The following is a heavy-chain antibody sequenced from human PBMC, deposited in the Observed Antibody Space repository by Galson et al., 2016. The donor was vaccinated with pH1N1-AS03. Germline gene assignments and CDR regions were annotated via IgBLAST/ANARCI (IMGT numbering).Heavy chain of an antibody. Sequence: SVKVSCKASGYTFTRNYMHWVRQAPGQGLEWMGIINPSCGSTSYAQKFQGRVTMTRDTSTSTVCMELSSLRSEDKAVYYCSRGHDHSYGLTRLGYYFDYWGQGTLVTVSS. CDR1: GYTFTRNY. D-gene: IGHD5-18*01. J-gene: IGHJ4*02. CDR2: INPSCGST. V-gene: IGHV1-46*03. CDR3: SRGHDHSYGLTRLGYYFDY.